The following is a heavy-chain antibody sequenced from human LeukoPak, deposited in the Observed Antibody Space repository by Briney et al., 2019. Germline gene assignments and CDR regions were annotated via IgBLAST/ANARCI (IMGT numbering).Heavy chain of an antibody. CDR3: ARGGNSFGYFDY. CDR1: GGSISTYY. V-gene: IGHV4-59*08. J-gene: IGHJ4*02. D-gene: IGHD5-18*01. CDR2: IYYSGST. Sequence: TSETLSLTCTVSGGSISTYYWSWIRQPPGKGLEWIGYIYYSGSTNYNPSFKSRVTISVDTSKNQFSLMLISVTAADTAVYYCARGGNSFGYFDYWGQGTLVTVSS.